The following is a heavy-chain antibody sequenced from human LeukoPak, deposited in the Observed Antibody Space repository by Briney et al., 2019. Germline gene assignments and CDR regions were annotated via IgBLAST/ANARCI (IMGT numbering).Heavy chain of an antibody. V-gene: IGHV4-59*01. J-gene: IGHJ4*02. CDR2: ISYSGST. CDR3: ARFAAVSSIYYFDY. Sequence: PSETLSLTCTVSGGSISSYYWSWIRQPPGKRLEFLGYISYSGSTNYNPSLKSRVSISVDTSKSQFSLKLSSVTAADTAVYYCARFAAVSSIYYFDYWGQGTLVTVSS. D-gene: IGHD5/OR15-5a*01. CDR1: GGSISSYY.